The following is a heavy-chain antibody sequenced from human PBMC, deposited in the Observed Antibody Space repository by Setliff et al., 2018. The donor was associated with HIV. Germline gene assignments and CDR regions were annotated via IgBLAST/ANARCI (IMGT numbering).Heavy chain of an antibody. CDR1: GFTLSNFD. CDR3: ARDSGYCSGDSCYSGLDY. Sequence: GSLRLSCAASGFTLSNFDISWVRQAPGKGLEWVSSISTSGVGTYYADSVKGRFTISRDNSKNTLYLQMNSLRAEDTAVFYCARDSGYCSGDSCYSGLDYWGQGTLVTVS. V-gene: IGHV3-23*01. CDR2: ISTSGVGT. J-gene: IGHJ4*02. D-gene: IGHD2-15*01.